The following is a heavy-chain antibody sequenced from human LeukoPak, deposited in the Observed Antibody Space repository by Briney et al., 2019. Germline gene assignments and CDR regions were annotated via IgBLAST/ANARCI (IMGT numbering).Heavy chain of an antibody. CDR3: ARGSPYGRNWFDP. V-gene: IGHV4-34*01. CDR2: INHSGST. CDR1: GGSFSGYY. Sequence: PSETLSLTCAIYGGSFSGYYWSWIRQPPGKGLEWIGEINHSGSTNYNPSLKSRVTISVDTSKNQFSLKLSSVTAADTAVYYCARGSPYGRNWFDPWGQGTLVTVSS. J-gene: IGHJ5*02. D-gene: IGHD3-10*01.